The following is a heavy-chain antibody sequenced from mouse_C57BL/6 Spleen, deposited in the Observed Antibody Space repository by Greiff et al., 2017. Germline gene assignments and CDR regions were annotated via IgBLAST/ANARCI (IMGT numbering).Heavy chain of an antibody. CDR2: ICSGSSTI. V-gene: IGHV5-17*01. D-gene: IGHD2-14*01. J-gene: IGHJ2*01. CDR1: GFTFSDYG. Sequence: DVQLVESGAGLVKPGGSLKLSCAASGFTFSDYGMHWVRQAPEKGLEWVAYICSGSSTIYYADTFKGRFTSSRDKAKNTLFLQMTSLKSEDTAMYYCARALLAMGTTKCLDYWGQGTTLTVSS. CDR3: ARALLAMGTTKCLDY.